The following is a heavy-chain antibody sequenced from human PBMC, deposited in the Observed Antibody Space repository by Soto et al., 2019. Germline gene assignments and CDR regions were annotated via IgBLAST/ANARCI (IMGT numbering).Heavy chain of an antibody. CDR2: IKQDGTEK. CDR3: ATILNRAFET. Sequence: EVQLVESGGGLVQPGGSLRLSCAASGFTFSSYWMSWVRQAPGRGLEWMGNIKQDGTEKAYVASVKGRFTISRANARNSVFLQMDSRRADATAGYYCATILNRAFETWGQGTMVTVSS. CDR1: GFTFSSYW. D-gene: IGHD3-3*01. J-gene: IGHJ3*02. V-gene: IGHV3-7*01.